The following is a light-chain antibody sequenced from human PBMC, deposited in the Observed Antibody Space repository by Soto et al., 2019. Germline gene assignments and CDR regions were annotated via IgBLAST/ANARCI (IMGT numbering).Light chain of an antibody. CDR1: QSVSSSY. V-gene: IGKV3-20*01. CDR3: QQYGSSPST. J-gene: IGKJ2*01. CDR2: GAS. Sequence: EIVLTQSPGTLSLSPGERATLSCRASQSVSSSYLAWYQQKPGQAPRLLIYGASSRATGIPDRFSGSGSGTDFTLTISILESEDFAVYYCQQYGSSPSTFGQGTKLEIK.